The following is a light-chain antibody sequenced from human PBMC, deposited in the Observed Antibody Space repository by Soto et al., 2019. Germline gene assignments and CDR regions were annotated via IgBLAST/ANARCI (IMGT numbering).Light chain of an antibody. J-gene: IGKJ2*01. Sequence: DIQMTQSPSTLSASIGDRVTITCRASQSINNCLAWYQQRPGQAPNLLIYEVFSLGTGVPSRFSGSGSGTEFTLTISSLQAEDFATYYCQHYKGYPYTFGRGTKLEI. CDR2: EVF. V-gene: IGKV1-5*01. CDR1: QSINNC. CDR3: QHYKGYPYT.